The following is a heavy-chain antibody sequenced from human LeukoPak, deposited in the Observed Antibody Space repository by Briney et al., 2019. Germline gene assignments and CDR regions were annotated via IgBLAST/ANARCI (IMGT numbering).Heavy chain of an antibody. CDR3: ARDRVCSGGSCYSYFDY. J-gene: IGHJ4*02. CDR1: GGTFSSYA. CDR2: IIPIFGTA. Sequence: ASVKVSCKASGGTFSSYAISWVRQPPGQGLEWMGGIIPIFGTANYAQKFQGRVTITADKSTSTAYMELSSLRSEDTAVYYCARDRVCSGGSCYSYFDYWGQGTLVTVSS. V-gene: IGHV1-69*06. D-gene: IGHD2-15*01.